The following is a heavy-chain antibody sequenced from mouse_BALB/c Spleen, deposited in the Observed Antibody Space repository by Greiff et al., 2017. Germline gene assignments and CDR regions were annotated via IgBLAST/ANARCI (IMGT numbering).Heavy chain of an antibody. J-gene: IGHJ1*01. Sequence: VQLQQSGPELVKPGASVKMSCKASGYTFTSYVMHWVKQKPGQGLEWIGYINPYNDGTKYNEKFKGKATLTSDKSSSTAYMELSSLTSEDSAVYYCARGGPYWYFDVWGAGTTVTVSS. CDR1: GYTFTSYV. CDR2: INPYNDGT. V-gene: IGHV1-14*01. CDR3: ARGGPYWYFDV.